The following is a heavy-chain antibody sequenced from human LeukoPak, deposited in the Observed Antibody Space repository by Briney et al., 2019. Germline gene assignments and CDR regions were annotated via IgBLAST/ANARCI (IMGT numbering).Heavy chain of an antibody. CDR3: ARSRYYGSGSYGP. V-gene: IGHV4-59*08. D-gene: IGHD3-10*01. Sequence: SETLSLTCTVSGGSISNSYWSWIRQSPGKGLEWIGYIYYSGSTNYNPSLKSRVTISVDTSKNQFSLKLSSVTAADTAVYYCARSRYYGSGSYGPWGQGTLVTVSS. J-gene: IGHJ5*02. CDR1: GGSISNSY. CDR2: IYYSGST.